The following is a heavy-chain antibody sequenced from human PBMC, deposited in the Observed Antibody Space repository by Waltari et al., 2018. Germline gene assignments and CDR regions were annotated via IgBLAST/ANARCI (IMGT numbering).Heavy chain of an antibody. Sequence: QVQLVQSGAEVKKPGASVQVSCKDSGYTFTSYDINWLRPATGQGLEWMGWMNPNSGNKGYAQKFQGRVTMTRNTSISTAYMELSSLRSEETAVYYCARASNPYYYYYYGMDVWGQGTTVTVSS. J-gene: IGHJ6*02. V-gene: IGHV1-8*01. D-gene: IGHD4-4*01. CDR3: ARASNPYYYYYYGMDV. CDR1: GYTFTSYD. CDR2: MNPNSGNK.